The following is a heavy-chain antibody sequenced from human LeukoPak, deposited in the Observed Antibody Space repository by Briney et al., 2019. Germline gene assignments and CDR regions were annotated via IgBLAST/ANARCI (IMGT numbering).Heavy chain of an antibody. CDR3: ARVGGYTYGYEFDY. J-gene: IGHJ4*02. Sequence: SETLSLTCSLSGGSISNYYWSWIRQPPGKGLEWIGYIFYTGSTKYNPSLKSRVTISVDTAKNQFSLKLSSVTAADTAVYYCARVGGYTYGYEFDYWGQGTLVTVSS. CDR1: GGSISNYY. V-gene: IGHV4-59*01. D-gene: IGHD5-18*01. CDR2: IFYTGST.